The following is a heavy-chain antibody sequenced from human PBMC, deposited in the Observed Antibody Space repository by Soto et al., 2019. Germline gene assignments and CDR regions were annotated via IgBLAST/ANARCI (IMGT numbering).Heavy chain of an antibody. V-gene: IGHV1-18*01. CDR2: ISAYNGNT. Sequence: GASVKVSCKASGYTFTSYGISWVRQAPGQGLEWMGWISAYNGNTNYAQKLQGRVTMTTDTSTSTAYMELSSLRSEDTAVYYCARDGTTYGDYVSWFDPRGQGTLVTAPQ. CDR1: GYTFTSYG. D-gene: IGHD4-17*01. J-gene: IGHJ5*02. CDR3: ARDGTTYGDYVSWFDP.